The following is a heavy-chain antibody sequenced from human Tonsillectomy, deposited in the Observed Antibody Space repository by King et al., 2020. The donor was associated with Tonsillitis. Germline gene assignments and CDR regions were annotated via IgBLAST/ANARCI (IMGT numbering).Heavy chain of an antibody. Sequence: VQLVQSGAEVKKPGESLNISCKGSGYSFTSYWIAWVRQMPGKGLEWMGIIHPGDSDTRYSPSFQGQATIPADKSISTPYLQWSRLNAADTPIYYCARRGIVGAHADYWGQGTPVTVSS. CDR3: ARRGIVGAHADY. CDR1: GYSFTSYW. D-gene: IGHD1-26*01. CDR2: IHPGDSDT. J-gene: IGHJ4*02. V-gene: IGHV5-51*01.